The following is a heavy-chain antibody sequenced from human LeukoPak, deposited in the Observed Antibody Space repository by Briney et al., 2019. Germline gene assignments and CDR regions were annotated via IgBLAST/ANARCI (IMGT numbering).Heavy chain of an antibody. Sequence: GGSLRLSCAASGFTFSSYSMNWVRQAPGKGLEWVSSISSSSSYIYYADSVKGRFTISRDNAKNSLYLQMNSLRAEDTAVYYCARDPHDSYGSGSRGQGTLVTVSS. CDR3: ARDPHDSYGSGS. J-gene: IGHJ4*02. D-gene: IGHD3-10*01. CDR1: GFTFSSYS. CDR2: ISSSSSYI. V-gene: IGHV3-21*01.